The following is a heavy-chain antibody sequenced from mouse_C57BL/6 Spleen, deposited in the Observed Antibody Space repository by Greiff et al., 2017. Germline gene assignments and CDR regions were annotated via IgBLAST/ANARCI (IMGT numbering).Heavy chain of an antibody. CDR3: ARDGKSAMDY. CDR1: GYTFTSYW. D-gene: IGHD2-1*01. Sequence: QVQLQQPGAELVRPGTSVKLSCKASGYTFTSYWMHWVKQRPGQGLEWIGVIDPSDSYTNYNQKFKGKATLTVDTSSSTAYMQLSSLTSEDSAVYYCARDGKSAMDYWGQGTSVTVSS. V-gene: IGHV1-59*01. CDR2: IDPSDSYT. J-gene: IGHJ4*01.